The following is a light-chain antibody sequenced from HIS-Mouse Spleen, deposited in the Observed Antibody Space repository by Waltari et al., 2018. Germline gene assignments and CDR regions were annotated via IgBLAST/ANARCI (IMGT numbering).Light chain of an antibody. CDR1: SHNIGSNY. Sequence: QSVLTQPPSAPGTPGQRVTIPCSGSSHNIGSNYVYWYQQLPGTAPKLLIYRNNQRPSGVPDRFSGSKSGTSASLAISGLRSEDEADYYCAAWDDSLSGPVFGGGTKLTVL. V-gene: IGLV1-47*01. J-gene: IGLJ3*02. CDR2: RNN. CDR3: AAWDDSLSGPV.